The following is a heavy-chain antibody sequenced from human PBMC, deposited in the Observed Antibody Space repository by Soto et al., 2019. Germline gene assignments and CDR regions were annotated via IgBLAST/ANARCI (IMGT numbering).Heavy chain of an antibody. J-gene: IGHJ4*02. D-gene: IGHD5-18*01. CDR3: ARDNGYSYGYTLDH. Sequence: PSETLSLTCTVSGGSISSYYWSWIRQPPGKGLEWIGYIYYSGSTNYNPSPKSRVTISIDTSKNQFSLKLSSVTAADTAVYYCARDNGYSYGYTLDHWGQGTLVTVSS. CDR1: GGSISSYY. V-gene: IGHV4-59*01. CDR2: IYYSGST.